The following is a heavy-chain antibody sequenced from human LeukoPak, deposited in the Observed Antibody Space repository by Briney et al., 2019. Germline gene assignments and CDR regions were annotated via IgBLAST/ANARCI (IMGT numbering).Heavy chain of an antibody. V-gene: IGHV1-2*02. CDR1: GYTFTGYY. CDR3: ARADCSSTSCYGWASAFDI. Sequence: ASVKVSCKASGYTFTGYYMHWVRQAPGQGLEWMGWINPNSGGTNYAQKFQGRVTMTRDTSISTAYMELSRLRSDDTAVYYCARADCSSTSCYGWASAFDIWGQGQWSPSLQ. D-gene: IGHD2-2*01. CDR2: INPNSGGT. J-gene: IGHJ3*02.